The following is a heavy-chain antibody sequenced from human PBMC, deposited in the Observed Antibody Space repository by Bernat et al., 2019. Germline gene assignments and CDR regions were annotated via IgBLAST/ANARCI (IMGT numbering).Heavy chain of an antibody. Sequence: QVQLVESGGGVVQPGRSLRLSCAASGFTFSSYAMHWVRQAPGKGLEWVAVISYDGSNKYYADSVKGRFTISRDNSKNTLYLQMNSLSAEDTAVYYCARTAKSSSWYVLDYWGQGTLVTVSS. CDR2: ISYDGSNK. V-gene: IGHV3-30-3*01. CDR3: ARTAKSSSWYVLDY. CDR1: GFTFSSYA. J-gene: IGHJ4*02. D-gene: IGHD6-13*01.